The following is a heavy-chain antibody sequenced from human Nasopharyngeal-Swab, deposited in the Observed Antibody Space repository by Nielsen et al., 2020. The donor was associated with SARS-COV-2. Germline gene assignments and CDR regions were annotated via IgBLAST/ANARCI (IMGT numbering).Heavy chain of an antibody. CDR2: LIVYNADT. Sequence: ASVKISCKASCYSFRSYGINWLRQAPGQGLEWLVWLIVYNADTNYAQKLQGIVSMTTDTSTSTAYMELRSLRSDDTAVYYCARDIEEWLVVPSLSFDYWGQGTLVTVSA. V-gene: IGHV1-18*01. J-gene: IGHJ4*02. CDR3: ARDIEEWLVVPSLSFDY. D-gene: IGHD3-3*01. CDR1: CYSFRSYG.